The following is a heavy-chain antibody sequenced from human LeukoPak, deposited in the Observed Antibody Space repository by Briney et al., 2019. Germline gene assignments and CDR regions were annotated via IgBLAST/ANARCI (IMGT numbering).Heavy chain of an antibody. CDR3: AKGSCGYSYGCPFDY. CDR1: GFTFDDYA. CDR2: ISWNRGSI. J-gene: IGHJ4*02. Sequence: GGSLRLSCAASGFTFDDYAVHWVRQGPGKGLEWVSGISWNRGSIGYADSVKGRFTISRDNAKNSLYLQMNSLRAEDTAVYYCAKGSCGYSYGCPFDYWGQGTLVTVSS. D-gene: IGHD5-18*01. V-gene: IGHV3-9*01.